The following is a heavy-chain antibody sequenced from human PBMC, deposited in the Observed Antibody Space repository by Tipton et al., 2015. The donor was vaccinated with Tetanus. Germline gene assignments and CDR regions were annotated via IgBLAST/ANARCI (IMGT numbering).Heavy chain of an antibody. J-gene: IGHJ6*02. CDR3: ATRGSSSSRSYYYYGMDV. Sequence: TLSLTCAVSGGSISSSNWWSWVRQPPGKGLEWIGEIYHSGSTNYNPSLKSRVTISVDKSKNQFSLKLSSVTAADTAVYYCATRGSSSSRSYYYYGMDVWGQGTTVTVSS. V-gene: IGHV4-4*02. D-gene: IGHD6-6*01. CDR2: IYHSGST. CDR1: GGSISSSNW.